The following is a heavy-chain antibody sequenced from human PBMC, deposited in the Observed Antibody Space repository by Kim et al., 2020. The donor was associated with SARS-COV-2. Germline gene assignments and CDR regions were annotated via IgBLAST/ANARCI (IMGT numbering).Heavy chain of an antibody. V-gene: IGHV3-66*02. CDR2: IYSGGST. CDR3: ARVAVTHIVYYYYYGMDV. Sequence: GGSLRLSCAASGFTVSSNYMSWVRQAPGKGLEWVSVIYSGGSTYYADSVKGRFTISRDNSKNTLYLQMNSLRAEDTAVYYCARVAVTHIVYYYYYGMDVWGQGTTVTVSS. CDR1: GFTVSSNY. D-gene: IGHD4-17*01. J-gene: IGHJ6*02.